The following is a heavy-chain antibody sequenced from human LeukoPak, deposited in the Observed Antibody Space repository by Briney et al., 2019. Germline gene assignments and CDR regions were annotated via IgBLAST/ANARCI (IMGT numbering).Heavy chain of an antibody. CDR2: ISYDGNNK. D-gene: IGHD6-6*01. V-gene: IGHV3-30*03. CDR1: GFTFSSYS. J-gene: IGHJ4*02. Sequence: GGSLRLSCAASGFTFSSYSMYWVRQAPGKGLEWVAVISYDGNNKYYADSVKGRFTISRDDSKNTLSLQMNSLRAEDTAVYYCARGAPERISSSTNYYFDYWGQGTLVTVSS. CDR3: ARGAPERISSSTNYYFDY.